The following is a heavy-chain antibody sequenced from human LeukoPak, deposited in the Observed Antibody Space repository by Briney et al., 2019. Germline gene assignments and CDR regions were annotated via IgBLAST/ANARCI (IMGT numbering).Heavy chain of an antibody. D-gene: IGHD6-19*01. V-gene: IGHV3-33*01. Sequence: GRSLRLSCAASGFTFSSHGMHWVRQAPGKGLEWVAVIWYDGSNKYYADSVKGRFTISRDNSKNTLYLQMNSLRAEDTAVYYCARDGTGSNSGWYIHWGQGTLVTASS. CDR2: IWYDGSNK. CDR1: GFTFSSHG. CDR3: ARDGTGSNSGWYIH. J-gene: IGHJ4*02.